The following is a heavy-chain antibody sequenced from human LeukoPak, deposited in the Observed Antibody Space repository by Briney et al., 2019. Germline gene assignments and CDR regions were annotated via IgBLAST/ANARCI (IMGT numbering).Heavy chain of an antibody. CDR2: IHSGGST. D-gene: IGHD6-13*01. CDR1: GFTVSSNY. CDR3: ARALTAAAGYYFDY. J-gene: IGHJ4*02. Sequence: PGGSLRLSCAASGFTVSSNYMSWVRQAPGKGLEWVSVIHSGGSTYYADSVKGRFTISRDNSKNTLYLQMNSLRAEDTAVYYCARALTAAAGYYFDYWGQGTLVTVSS. V-gene: IGHV3-53*01.